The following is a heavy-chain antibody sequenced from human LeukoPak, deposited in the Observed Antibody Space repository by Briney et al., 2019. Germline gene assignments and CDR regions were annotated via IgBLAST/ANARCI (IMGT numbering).Heavy chain of an antibody. CDR2: IYYSGST. Sequence: PSQTLSLTCTVSGGSISSGDYYWSWIRQPPGKGLEWIGYIYYSGSTYYNPSLKSRVTISVDTSKNQFSLKLSSVTAADTAVYYCARAPGYCSGGSCYYYYYYCYMDVWGKGTTVTVSS. V-gene: IGHV4-30-4*08. CDR1: GGSISSGDYY. D-gene: IGHD2-15*01. CDR3: ARAPGYCSGGSCYYYYYYCYMDV. J-gene: IGHJ6*03.